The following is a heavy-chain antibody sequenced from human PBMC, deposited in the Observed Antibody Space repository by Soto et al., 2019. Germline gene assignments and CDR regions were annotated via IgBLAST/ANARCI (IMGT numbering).Heavy chain of an antibody. CDR3: ARVDPRGVAVVRDY. J-gene: IGHJ4*02. CDR2: ISGFNGQT. CDR1: GNTFASHG. Sequence: GPEVKKPGASVKVSCKASGNTFASHGFSWVRQAPGQGLEWMGWISGFNGQTNYALKFQGRVTLTTDASTSTAYMELRSLRSDDTAVYFCARVDPRGVAVVRDYWGQGTLVTVSS. D-gene: IGHD2-2*01. V-gene: IGHV1-18*01.